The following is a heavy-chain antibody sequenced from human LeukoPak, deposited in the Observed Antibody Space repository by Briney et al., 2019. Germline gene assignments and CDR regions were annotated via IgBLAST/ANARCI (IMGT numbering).Heavy chain of an antibody. CDR1: GFSFSSYE. D-gene: IGHD5-24*01. V-gene: IGHV3-48*03. CDR3: ARKMTTINRFSGDY. J-gene: IGHJ4*02. Sequence: PGGSLRLSCAASGFSFSSYEMNWVRQAPGKGLEWVSYISNSGSTIYYADFVKGRFTISRDNAKNSLYLQMNSLRAEDTAVYYCARKMTTINRFSGDYWGQGTLVTVSS. CDR2: ISNSGSTI.